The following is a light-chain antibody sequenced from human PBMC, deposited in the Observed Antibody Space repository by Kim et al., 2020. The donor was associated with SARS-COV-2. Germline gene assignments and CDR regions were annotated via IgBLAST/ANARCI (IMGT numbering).Light chain of an antibody. Sequence: EVVMTQSPATLSVSPGERATLSCRASQSISSNLAWYQHKPGQAPRLLIFGASTRATGIPTRFSGSESETDFTLTISSLQSEDSAVYYCQQYNNWPLYTFGQGTKLEI. CDR2: GAS. CDR3: QQYNNWPLYT. V-gene: IGKV3-15*01. CDR1: QSISSN. J-gene: IGKJ2*01.